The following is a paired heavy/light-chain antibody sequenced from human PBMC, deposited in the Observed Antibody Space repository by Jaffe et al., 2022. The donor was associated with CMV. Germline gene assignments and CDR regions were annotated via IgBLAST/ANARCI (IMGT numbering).Heavy chain of an antibody. V-gene: IGHV3-11*01. Sequence: QVQLVESGGGLVKPGGSLRLSCAASGFTFSDYYMTWIRQTPGRGLEWVSYISSSGSIIYHAESVKGRFTISRDNAKNSLYLQMDSLRGEDTAVYYCARGLRHLDRYYKGMEVWGQGTTVTVSS. D-gene: IGHD3-16*01. CDR3: ARGLRHLDRYYKGMEV. CDR1: GFTFSDYY. CDR2: ISSSGSII. J-gene: IGHJ6*02.
Light chain of an antibody. CDR2: LGS. CDR3: MQILQTPYT. V-gene: IGKV2-28*01. J-gene: IGKJ2*01. CDR1: ESLLHSNGYHY. Sequence: DIVMTQSALSLPVTPGEPASISCRSSESLLHSNGYHYLDWYLQKPGQSPQLLIYLGSNRASGVPDRFSGSGSGTDFTLKISRVEAEDVGVYYCMQILQTPYTFGQGTKLEIK.